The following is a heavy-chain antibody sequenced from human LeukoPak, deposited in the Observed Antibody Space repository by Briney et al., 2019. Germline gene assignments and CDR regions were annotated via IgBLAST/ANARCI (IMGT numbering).Heavy chain of an antibody. D-gene: IGHD3-3*01. V-gene: IGHV4-59*04. J-gene: IGHJ6*04. CDR3: VRQSRIFGVIRPGYMDV. Sequence: PSETLSLTCTVSGGSINSYYWSWIRQPPGKGLEWIGNVFYSGSTLYNPSLKSRVTLSIDTSKSQFSLSLSSVTAADTAMYWCVRQSRIFGVIRPGYMDVWGKGIMVSVSS. CDR2: VFYSGST. CDR1: GGSINSYY.